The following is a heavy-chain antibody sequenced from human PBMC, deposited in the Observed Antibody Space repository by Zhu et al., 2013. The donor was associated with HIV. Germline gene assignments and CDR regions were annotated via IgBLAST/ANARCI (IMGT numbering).Heavy chain of an antibody. Sequence: QVQLVQSGAEVKKPGASVKVSCKASGYTFTAYFIHWVRQAPGQGLEWMGWISPNSGGTNYAQRFQGRVTMTRDTSITTSYMDLNRLIPDDTAVYSCARERIGCSGSSCYFDSWGQGTLVTVSS. CDR3: ARERIGCSGSSCYFDS. CDR2: ISPNSGGT. D-gene: IGHD2-2*01. V-gene: IGHV1-2*02. J-gene: IGHJ5*01. CDR1: GYTFTAYF.